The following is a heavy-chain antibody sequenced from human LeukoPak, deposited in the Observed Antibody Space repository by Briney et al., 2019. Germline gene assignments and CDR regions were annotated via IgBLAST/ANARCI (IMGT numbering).Heavy chain of an antibody. V-gene: IGHV3-13*05. D-gene: IGHD6-13*01. Sequence: GGSLRLSCAASGFTFSNYVMHWVRQGTGKGLEWVSTIGSAGDPYYPGSVKGRFTISRDNAKNSFYLQMNSLRAGDTAVYYCARCISAAGTSNWYFDLWGPGTLVTVSS. J-gene: IGHJ2*01. CDR1: GFTFSNYV. CDR3: ARCISAAGTSNWYFDL. CDR2: IGSAGDP.